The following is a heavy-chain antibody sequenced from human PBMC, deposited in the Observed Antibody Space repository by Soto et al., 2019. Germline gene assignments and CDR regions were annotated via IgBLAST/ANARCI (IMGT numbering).Heavy chain of an antibody. Sequence: SETLSLTCTVSGGPIRRRGYYWSWIRHRPGEGLEWIGIFYYSGITDYNPSLRSRVTISVDTSKNQFSLKLSSVTAADTAVYYCARQAGGSSSGFDYWGQGTLVTVSS. V-gene: IGHV4-39*01. CDR2: FYYSGIT. J-gene: IGHJ4*02. CDR3: ARQAGGSSSGFDY. CDR1: GGPIRRRGYY. D-gene: IGHD6-13*01.